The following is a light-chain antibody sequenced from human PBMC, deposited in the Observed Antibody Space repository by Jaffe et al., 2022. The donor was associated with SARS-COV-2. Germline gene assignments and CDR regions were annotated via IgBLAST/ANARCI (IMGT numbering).Light chain of an antibody. Sequence: EIVLTQSPGTLSLSPGERATLSCRASQSVYSRYLAWYQQKPGQAPRLLIYDASSRSSGIPDRFSGSGSGTDFTLTINRLEPEDFAVYYCQQYGSSPWTFGQGTKVDIK. CDR3: QQYGSSPWT. CDR1: QSVYSRY. V-gene: IGKV3-20*01. CDR2: DAS. J-gene: IGKJ1*01.